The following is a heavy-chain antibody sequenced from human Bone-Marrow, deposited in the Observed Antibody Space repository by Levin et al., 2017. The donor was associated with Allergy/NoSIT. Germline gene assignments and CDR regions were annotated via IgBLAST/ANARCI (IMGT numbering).Heavy chain of an antibody. CDR1: GGSINNYY. J-gene: IGHJ6*03. CDR2: IYYNGNT. CDR3: ARGPDYGPARCYHMDV. Sequence: SETLSLTCTVSGGSINNYYWNWIRRPPGKGLEWIGYIYYNGNTNYNPSLKSRVTISLDTSKNQVSLELSSVTAADPAVYYCARGPDYGPARCYHMDVWGKGTTVTVSS. V-gene: IGHV4-59*01. D-gene: IGHD3-10*01.